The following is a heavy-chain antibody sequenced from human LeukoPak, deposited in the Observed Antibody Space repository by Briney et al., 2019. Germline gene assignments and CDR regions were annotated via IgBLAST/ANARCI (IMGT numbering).Heavy chain of an antibody. Sequence: SVKVSCKASGGTFSSYAISWVRQAPGQGLEWMGGIIPILGIANYAQKFQGRVTITADKSTSTAYMELSSLRSEDTAVYYCARDRYYYDSSGYMGFDYWGQGTLVTVSS. CDR3: ARDRYYYDSSGYMGFDY. V-gene: IGHV1-69*04. CDR1: GGTFSSYA. J-gene: IGHJ4*02. CDR2: IIPILGIA. D-gene: IGHD3-22*01.